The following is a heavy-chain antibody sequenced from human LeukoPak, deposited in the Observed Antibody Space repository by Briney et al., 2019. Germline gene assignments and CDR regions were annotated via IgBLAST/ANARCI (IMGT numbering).Heavy chain of an antibody. CDR3: AREPCSSTSCYTHWFDP. V-gene: IGHV3-11*01. D-gene: IGHD2-2*02. J-gene: IGHJ5*02. CDR1: GFTFSDYY. CDR2: ISSSGSTI. Sequence: GGSLRLSCAASGFTFSDYYMSWIRQAPGKGLEWVSYISSSGSTIYYADSVKGRFTISRDNAKNSLYLQMNSLRAEDTAVYYCAREPCSSTSCYTHWFDPWGQGTLVTVS.